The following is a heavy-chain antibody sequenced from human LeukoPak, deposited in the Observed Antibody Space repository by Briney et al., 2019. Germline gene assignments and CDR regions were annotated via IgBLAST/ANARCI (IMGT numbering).Heavy chain of an antibody. CDR3: ARDRADDSNGYYSFRASPYFDN. D-gene: IGHD3-22*01. CDR2: ISSSSSYI. Sequence: PGGSLRLSCAASGFTFSSYSMNWVRQAPGKGLEWVSSISSSSSYIYYADSVKGRFTISRDNAKNSLYLQMNSLRAEDTAVYYCARDRADDSNGYYSFRASPYFDNWGQGTLVTVSS. V-gene: IGHV3-21*01. J-gene: IGHJ4*02. CDR1: GFTFSSYS.